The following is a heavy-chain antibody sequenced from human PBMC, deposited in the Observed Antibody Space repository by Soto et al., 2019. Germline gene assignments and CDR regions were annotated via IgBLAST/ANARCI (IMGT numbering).Heavy chain of an antibody. J-gene: IGHJ6*02. CDR3: ARGMRGGYSYSLDV. CDR2: VFYGGNT. Sequence: PSLTCSVSGVSISNYYWTWIRQSPGKGLEWIGYVFYGGNTNYNPSLKSRVTISVDRSKSQFSLMLSSVTAADTAVYYCARGMRGGYSYSLDVWGQGTTVTVSS. CDR1: GVSISNYY. D-gene: IGHD5-18*01. V-gene: IGHV4-59*01.